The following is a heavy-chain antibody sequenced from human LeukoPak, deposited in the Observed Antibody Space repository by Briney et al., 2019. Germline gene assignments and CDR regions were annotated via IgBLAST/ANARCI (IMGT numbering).Heavy chain of an antibody. CDR3: ARVVRGVGWFDP. D-gene: IGHD3-10*01. CDR1: GGSISSGSYY. J-gene: IGHJ5*02. V-gene: IGHV4-61*02. Sequence: SETLSLTCTVSGGSISSGSYYWSWIRQPAGKGLEWIGRIYTSGSTNYNPSLKSRVTMSVDTSKNQFSLKLSSVTAADTAVYYCARVVRGVGWFDPWGQGTLVTVSS. CDR2: IYTSGST.